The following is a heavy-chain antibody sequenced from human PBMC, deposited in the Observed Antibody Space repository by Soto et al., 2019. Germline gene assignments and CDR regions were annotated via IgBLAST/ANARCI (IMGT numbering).Heavy chain of an antibody. D-gene: IGHD3-3*01. CDR1: GGTFSSYA. Sequence: EASVKVSCKASGGTFSSYAISWVRQAPGQGLEWMGGIIPIFGTANYAQKFQGRVTITADESTSTAYMELSSLRSEDTAVYYCARLLEYDFWSGPDYWGQGTLVTVSS. CDR3: ARLLEYDFWSGPDY. J-gene: IGHJ4*02. CDR2: IIPIFGTA. V-gene: IGHV1-69*13.